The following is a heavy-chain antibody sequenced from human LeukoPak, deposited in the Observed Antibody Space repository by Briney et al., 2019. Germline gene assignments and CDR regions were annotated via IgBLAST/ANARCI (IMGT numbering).Heavy chain of an antibody. V-gene: IGHV1-69*05. CDR2: IIPIFGTA. D-gene: IGHD6-13*01. Sequence: GSSVKVSCKASGGTFSSYAISWVRRAPGQGLEWMGGIIPIFGTANYAQKFQGRVTITTDESTSTAYMELSSLRSEDTAVYYCASSIAAAGRTFDYWGQGTLVTVSS. J-gene: IGHJ4*02. CDR1: GGTFSSYA. CDR3: ASSIAAAGRTFDY.